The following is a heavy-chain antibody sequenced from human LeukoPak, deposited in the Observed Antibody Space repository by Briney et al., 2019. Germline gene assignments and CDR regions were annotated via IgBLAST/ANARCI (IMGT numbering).Heavy chain of an antibody. D-gene: IGHD5-24*01. V-gene: IGHV3-48*03. CDR1: GFTFSSYE. J-gene: IGHJ4*02. Sequence: QAGGSLGLSCAASGFTFSSYEMNWVRQAPGKGLEWVSYISSSANTIYYADSVKGRFTISRDNAKNSLYLEMNSLRAEDTAVYYCARRVEMATEPFDYWGQGTLVTVSS. CDR3: ARRVEMATEPFDY. CDR2: ISSSANTI.